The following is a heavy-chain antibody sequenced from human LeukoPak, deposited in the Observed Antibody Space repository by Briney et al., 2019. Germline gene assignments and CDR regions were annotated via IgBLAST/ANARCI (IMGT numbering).Heavy chain of an antibody. CDR3: ARSPAVYCSSTSCYPPSWFDP. V-gene: IGHV4-61*02. J-gene: IGHJ5*02. CDR1: GGSISSGSYY. D-gene: IGHD2-2*01. Sequence: PSQTLSLTCTVSGGSISSGSYYWSWIRQPAGKGLDWIGRIYTSGSTNYNPSLKSRVTISVDTSKNQFSLKLSSVTAADTAVYYCARSPAVYCSSTSCYPPSWFDPWGQGTLVTVSS. CDR2: IYTSGST.